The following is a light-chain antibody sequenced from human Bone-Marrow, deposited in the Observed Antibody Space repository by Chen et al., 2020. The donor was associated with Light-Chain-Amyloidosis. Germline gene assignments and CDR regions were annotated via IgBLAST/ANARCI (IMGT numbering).Light chain of an antibody. CDR3: RSYTITNTLV. CDR2: EVT. J-gene: IGLJ1*01. V-gene: IGLV2-14*01. CDR1: SSDVAGDNH. Sequence: QSALTQPASVSGSPGQSITISCTGTSSDVAGDNHVSWYQQHPDKAPKLMIYEVTKRPSCVPDRCSGSKSANTASLTISGLQTEDEADSFCRSYTITNTLVFGSGTRVTVL.